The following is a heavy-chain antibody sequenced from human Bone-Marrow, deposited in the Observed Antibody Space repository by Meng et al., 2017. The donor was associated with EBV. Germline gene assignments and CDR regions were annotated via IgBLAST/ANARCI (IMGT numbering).Heavy chain of an antibody. Sequence: EVQLVESGGGLVKPGGSLRLSCAASGFTFSSYSMNWVRQAPGKGLEWVSSISSSSTYIYYADSVKGRFTISRDNAKNSQYLQMNSLRAEDTAVYYCARLGGGGSYQDPYSFDYWGQVTLVTVSS. CDR1: GFTFSSYS. J-gene: IGHJ4*02. D-gene: IGHD2-15*01. CDR3: ARLGGGGSYQDPYSFDY. V-gene: IGHV3-21*01. CDR2: ISSSSTYI.